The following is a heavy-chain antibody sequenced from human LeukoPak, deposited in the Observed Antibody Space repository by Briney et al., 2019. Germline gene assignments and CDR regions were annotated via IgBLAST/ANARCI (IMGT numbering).Heavy chain of an antibody. D-gene: IGHD3/OR15-3a*01. J-gene: IGHJ4*01. Sequence: AGRSLRLSCAASRFSFSSYAMHWVRQAPGKGLEWVAVILYDGSYEYYADSVKGRFTISRDNSKNTLYLQMNSLRSEDTAVYFCARDSGFSGTQRGEYWGHGTLVTVSS. V-gene: IGHV3-30*04. CDR3: ARDSGFSGTQRGEY. CDR1: RFSFSSYA. CDR2: ILYDGSYE.